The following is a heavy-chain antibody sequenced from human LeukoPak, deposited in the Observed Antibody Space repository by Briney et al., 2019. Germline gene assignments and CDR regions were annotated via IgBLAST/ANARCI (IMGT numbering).Heavy chain of an antibody. J-gene: IGHJ4*02. V-gene: IGHV5-51*01. CDR3: ARLVSSGYCSSTSCYTDY. Sequence: KPGESLKISCKGSGYSFTSYWIGWVRQMPGEGLEWMGIIYPGDSDTRYSPSLQGQVTISADKSISTAYLQWSSLKASDTAMYYCARLVSSGYCSSTSCYTDYWGQGTLVTVSS. CDR1: GYSFTSYW. CDR2: IYPGDSDT. D-gene: IGHD2-2*02.